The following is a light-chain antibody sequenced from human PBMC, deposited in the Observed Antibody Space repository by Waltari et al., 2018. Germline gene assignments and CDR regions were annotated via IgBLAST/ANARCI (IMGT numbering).Light chain of an antibody. CDR2: EDT. J-gene: IGLJ2*01. Sequence: QSALSQPASVSVSPGQSITISCTGTSSDVGSHNLVSWYQHHPGKAPKLMIYEDTKRPSGVSNRFSSSKAGNTASLTISGLQAEDEADYYCCSYAGSTASILLGGGTKLTVL. V-gene: IGLV2-23*01. CDR1: SSDVGSHNL. CDR3: CSYAGSTASIL.